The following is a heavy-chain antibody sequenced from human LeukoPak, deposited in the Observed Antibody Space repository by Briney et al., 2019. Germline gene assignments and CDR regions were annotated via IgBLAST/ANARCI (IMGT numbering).Heavy chain of an antibody. CDR3: ASSYRATVTTYYYYGMDV. D-gene: IGHD1/OR15-1a*01. CDR2: INHSGST. V-gene: IGHV4-34*01. Sequence: SETLSLTCAVYGGSFSGYYWSWIRQPPGKGLEWIGEINHSGSTNYNPSLKSRVTISVDTSKNQFSLKLSSVTAADTAVYYCASSYRATVTTYYYYGMDVWGQGTTVTVS. CDR1: GGSFSGYY. J-gene: IGHJ6*02.